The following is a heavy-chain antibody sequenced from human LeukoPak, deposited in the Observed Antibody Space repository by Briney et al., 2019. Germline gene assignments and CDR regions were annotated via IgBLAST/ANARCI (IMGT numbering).Heavy chain of an antibody. Sequence: GESLKISCKGSGYSFTSYWIGWVRQMPGKGLEWMGIIYPGDSDTRYSPSFQGQVTISADKSISTAYLQWSSLKASDTAMYYCARRPLVGATSDAFDIWGQGTMVTVSS. CDR3: ARRPLVGATSDAFDI. D-gene: IGHD1-26*01. V-gene: IGHV5-51*01. CDR2: IYPGDSDT. CDR1: GYSFTSYW. J-gene: IGHJ3*02.